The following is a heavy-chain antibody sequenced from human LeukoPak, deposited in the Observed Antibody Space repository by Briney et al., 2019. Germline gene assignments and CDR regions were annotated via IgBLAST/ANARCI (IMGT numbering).Heavy chain of an antibody. CDR3: ARDRWQQLVQGVIYYYGMDV. CDR2: INPSGGST. CDR1: GYTVTSYY. J-gene: IGHJ6*02. Sequence: SVKVSCKASGYTVTSYYMHWVRQAPGQGLEWMGIINPSGGSTSYAQKFQGRVTMTRDTSTSTVYMELSSLRSEDTAVYYCARDRWQQLVQGVIYYYGMDVWGQGTTVTVSS. D-gene: IGHD6-13*01. V-gene: IGHV1-46*01.